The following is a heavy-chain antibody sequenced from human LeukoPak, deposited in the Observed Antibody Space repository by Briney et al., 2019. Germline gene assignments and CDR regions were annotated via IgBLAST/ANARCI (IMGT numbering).Heavy chain of an antibody. CDR3: AKDRGSSSWYQVFDY. Sequence: GGSLRLSCAASGFTFSDYLMSWVRQAPGKGLGWVANIKQDGSEKYYVDSVKGRFTISRDNSKNTQYLQMNSLRAEDTAVYYCAKDRGSSSWYQVFDYWGQGTLVTVSS. V-gene: IGHV3-7*01. D-gene: IGHD6-13*01. CDR1: GFTFSDYL. CDR2: IKQDGSEK. J-gene: IGHJ4*02.